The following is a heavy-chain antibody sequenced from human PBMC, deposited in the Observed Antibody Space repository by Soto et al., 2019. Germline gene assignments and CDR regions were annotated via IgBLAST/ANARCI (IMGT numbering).Heavy chain of an antibody. V-gene: IGHV1-69*06. D-gene: IGHD4-17*01. J-gene: IGHJ5*02. Sequence: SVKVSCKASVGSFSSYAISWVRQAPGQGLEWMGGIIPIFGTANYAQKFQGRVTITADKSTSTAYMELSSLRSEDTAVYYCARVGGSYGDYEIGSWGQGSLVTVSS. CDR1: VGSFSSYA. CDR2: IIPIFGTA. CDR3: ARVGGSYGDYEIGS.